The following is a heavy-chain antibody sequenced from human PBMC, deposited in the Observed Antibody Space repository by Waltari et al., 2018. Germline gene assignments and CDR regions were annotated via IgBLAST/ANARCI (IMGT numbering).Heavy chain of an antibody. Sequence: QVQLQQWGAGLLKPSETLSLTCAVYGGSFSGYYWSWIRQPPGKGLEWIWEINQSGSTNHNPPLKSRVTISVDTSKNQFSLKLSSVTAADTAVYYCARRHVAGRTPYYYYGMDVWGQGTTVTVSS. J-gene: IGHJ6*02. CDR1: GGSFSGYY. CDR3: ARRHVAGRTPYYYYGMDV. V-gene: IGHV4-34*01. CDR2: INQSGST. D-gene: IGHD6-13*01.